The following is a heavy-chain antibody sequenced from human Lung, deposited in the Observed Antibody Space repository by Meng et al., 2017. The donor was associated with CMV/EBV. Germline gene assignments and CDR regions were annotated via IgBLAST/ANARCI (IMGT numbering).Heavy chain of an antibody. CDR2: ISGRGGST. D-gene: IGHD3-3*01. CDR3: AIDFWSGYYLSDFDY. Sequence: GESXKISCAASGFTFSSYAMSWVRQAPGKGLEWVSTISGRGGSTYYADSVKGRFTISRDNSKNTLYLQMNSLRAEGTAVYYCAIDFWSGYYLSDFDYWGQGTLVTVSS. J-gene: IGHJ4*02. CDR1: GFTFSSYA. V-gene: IGHV3-23*01.